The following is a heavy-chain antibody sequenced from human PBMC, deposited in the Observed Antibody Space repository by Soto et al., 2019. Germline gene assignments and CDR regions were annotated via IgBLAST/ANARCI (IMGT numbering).Heavy chain of an antibody. J-gene: IGHJ3*02. V-gene: IGHV1-3*01. Sequence: QVQLVQSGAEVKKPGASVKVSCKASGYTFTSYAMHCVRQAPGQRLEWMGWINAGNGNTKYSQKFQGRVTITRDTSASTAYMELSSLRFEDTAVYFCATAIADDAFDIWGRGTMVTVSS. CDR1: GYTFTSYA. CDR2: INAGNGNT. CDR3: ATAIADDAFDI. D-gene: IGHD2-2*01.